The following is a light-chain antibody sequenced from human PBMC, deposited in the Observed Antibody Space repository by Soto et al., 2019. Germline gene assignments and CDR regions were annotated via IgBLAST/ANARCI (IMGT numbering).Light chain of an antibody. J-gene: IGKJ1*01. CDR1: QSVSSY. CDR3: QQSYSIPWT. CDR2: DAS. Sequence: EIVLTQSPGTLSLSPGERATLSCRASQSVSSYLAWYQQKPGQAPRLLIYDASNRATGIPARFSGSGSGTDFTLTISSLQPEDFATYYCQQSYSIPWTFGQGTKVDIK. V-gene: IGKV3-11*01.